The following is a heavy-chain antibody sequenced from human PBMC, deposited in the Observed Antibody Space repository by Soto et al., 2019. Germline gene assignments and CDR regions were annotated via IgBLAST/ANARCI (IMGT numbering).Heavy chain of an antibody. D-gene: IGHD1-26*01. J-gene: IGHJ4*02. Sequence: EVQLLESGGGLVQPGGSLRLSCAASGFTFTTYAMSWVRQAPGKGLEWVSGVTDSGGKTYYADSVKGRFTISRDNSKNTLSLQMNSLRAEDTAVYYCAKGFIVAATTPEFDYWGQGTLVTVSS. CDR2: VTDSGGKT. CDR3: AKGFIVAATTPEFDY. V-gene: IGHV3-23*01. CDR1: GFTFTTYA.